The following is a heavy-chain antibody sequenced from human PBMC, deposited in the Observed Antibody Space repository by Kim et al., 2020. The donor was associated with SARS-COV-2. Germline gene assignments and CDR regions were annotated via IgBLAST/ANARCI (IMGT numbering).Heavy chain of an antibody. CDR3: TKTLSGRSYYDY. CDR2: K. Sequence: KYYADSGKVRFTIPRDNSKNMLYLQMDSLRAEDTAFYYCTKTLSGRSYYDYWGQGTLVTVSS. V-gene: IGHV3-30*07. D-gene: IGHD1-26*01. J-gene: IGHJ4*02.